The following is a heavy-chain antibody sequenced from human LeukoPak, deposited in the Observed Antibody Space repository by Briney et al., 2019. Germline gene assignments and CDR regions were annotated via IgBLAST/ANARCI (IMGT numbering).Heavy chain of an antibody. CDR3: ARTPGYRDYDPFDY. CDR1: GYTFTGYY. J-gene: IGHJ4*02. CDR2: INPNSGGT. D-gene: IGHD5-12*01. Sequence: ASVKVSCKASGYTFTGYYMHWVRQAPGQGLEWMGWINPNSGGTNYAQKFQGRVTMTRDTSISTAYMELSRLRSDDTAVYYCARTPGYRDYDPFDYWGQGTLVTVSS. V-gene: IGHV1-2*02.